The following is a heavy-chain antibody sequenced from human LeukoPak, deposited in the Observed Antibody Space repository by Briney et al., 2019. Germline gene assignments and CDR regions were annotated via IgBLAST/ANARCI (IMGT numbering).Heavy chain of an antibody. D-gene: IGHD6-13*01. J-gene: IGHJ3*02. CDR3: ARERGSIAAAALDAFDI. V-gene: IGHV3-7*03. CDR1: GFTFSSYW. Sequence: GGSLRLSCAASGFTFSSYWMSWVRQAPGKGLEWVANIKQDGSEKCYVGSVKGRFTISRDNAKNSLYLQMNSLRAEDTAVYYCARERGSIAAAALDAFDIWGQGTMVTVSS. CDR2: IKQDGSEK.